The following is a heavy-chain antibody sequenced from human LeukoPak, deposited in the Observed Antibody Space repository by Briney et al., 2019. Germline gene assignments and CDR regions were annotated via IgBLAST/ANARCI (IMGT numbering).Heavy chain of an antibody. J-gene: IGHJ4*02. CDR3: ARAYSGYDFFDY. CDR1: GYTFTSYY. V-gene: IGHV1-69*13. CDR2: IFPIFGAA. D-gene: IGHD5-12*01. Sequence: SVKVSCKSSGYTFTSYYMYWVRQAPGQGLEWMGGIFPIFGAANYAQKFQGRVTITADESTSTAYMEVSSLRSEDTAVYYCARAYSGYDFFDYWGQGILVTVSS.